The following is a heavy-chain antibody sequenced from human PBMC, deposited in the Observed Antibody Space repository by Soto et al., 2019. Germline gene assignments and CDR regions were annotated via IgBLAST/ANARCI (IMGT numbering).Heavy chain of an antibody. CDR1: GGTFNTYT. J-gene: IGHJ6*02. V-gene: IGHV1-69*01. CDR3: ASLNNWSSGDGRIDV. Sequence: QVQLVQSGAEEKKPGSSVKVSCKASGGTFNTYTISWVRQVPGQGLEWMRGIMPLYAKPTYAQPFLGRLTIAADEHTSTVYMELSSLRSEDTALYYCASLNNWSSGDGRIDVWGRGTAVTVSS. CDR2: IMPLYAKP. D-gene: IGHD1-26*01.